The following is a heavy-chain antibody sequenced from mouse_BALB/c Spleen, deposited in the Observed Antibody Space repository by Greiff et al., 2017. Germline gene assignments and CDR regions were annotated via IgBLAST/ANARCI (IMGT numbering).Heavy chain of an antibody. CDR2: IWAGGST. Sequence: VKLVESGPGLVAPSQSLSITCTVSGFSLTSYGVHWVRQPPGKGLEWLGVIWAGGSTNYNSALMSRLSISKDNSKSQVFLKLNSLQTDDTATYYCANNYFIHYYGYYAMDYWGQGTSVTVSS. J-gene: IGHJ4*01. CDR3: ANNYFIHYYGYYAMDY. D-gene: IGHD1-2*01. CDR1: GFSLTSYG. V-gene: IGHV2-9*02.